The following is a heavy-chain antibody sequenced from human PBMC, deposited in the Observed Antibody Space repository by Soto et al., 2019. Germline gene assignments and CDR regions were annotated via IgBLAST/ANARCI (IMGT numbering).Heavy chain of an antibody. CDR3: ARGEVDIVVVPAAMAMSHYYYYYMDV. D-gene: IGHD2-2*01. Sequence: APVKGSCKASGYTLTSYDINWGRQATGPGREWVGWVNPNSGNTGYAQKFQGRVTMTRNTSISTAYMELSSLRSEDTAVYYCARGEVDIVVVPAAMAMSHYYYYYMDVWGKGTTVTVSS. J-gene: IGHJ6*03. CDR2: VNPNSGNT. CDR1: GYTLTSYD. V-gene: IGHV1-8*01.